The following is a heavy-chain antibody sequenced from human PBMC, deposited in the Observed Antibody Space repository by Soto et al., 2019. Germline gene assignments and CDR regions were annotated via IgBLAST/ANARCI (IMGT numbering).Heavy chain of an antibody. CDR1: GYTFPSYG. J-gene: IGHJ4*02. D-gene: IGHD2-2*01. CDR2: VSAYTGNT. V-gene: IGHV1-18*01. CDR3: ARDPYCSTTSCRPRFDY. Sequence: QVQLVQSGAEVKKPGASVKVSCKASGYTFPSYGFSWVRQAPGQGLEWMGWVSAYTGNTNYAQKFQGRVTMTTDTPTSTAYMELRSLTSNDTAVYFCARDPYCSTTSCRPRFDYWGQGTLVPVSS.